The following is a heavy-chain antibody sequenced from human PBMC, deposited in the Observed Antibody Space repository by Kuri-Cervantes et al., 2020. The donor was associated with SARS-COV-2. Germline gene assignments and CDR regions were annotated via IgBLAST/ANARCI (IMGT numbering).Heavy chain of an antibody. CDR1: GFTFSSYA. J-gene: IGHJ6*03. V-gene: IGHV3-30*07. D-gene: IGHD3-10*01. CDR3: AKRGYGSGDRSYYYMDV. Sequence: GESLKISCAASGFTFSSYAMHWVRQAPGKGLEWVAVISYDGSNKYYADSVKGRFTISRDNSKNTLYLQMNSLRAEDTAVYYCAKRGYGSGDRSYYYMDVWGKGTTVTVSS. CDR2: ISYDGSNK.